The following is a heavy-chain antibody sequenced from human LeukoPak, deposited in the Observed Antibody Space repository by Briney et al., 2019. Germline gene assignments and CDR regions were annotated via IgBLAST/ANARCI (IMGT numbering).Heavy chain of an antibody. V-gene: IGHV3-66*01. Sequence: VRSLRLSCAASGLTVRSNYISWVRETPRRGLWWGSVIYSGGSTYYAGSVKGRFTISRDNSKTTLYLQMNSLRAEDTAVYYCASLGYCSSTSCYDYHYYGMDVWGQGTTVTVSS. CDR2: IYSGGST. D-gene: IGHD2-2*01. CDR1: GLTVRSNY. CDR3: ASLGYCSSTSCYDYHYYGMDV. J-gene: IGHJ6*02.